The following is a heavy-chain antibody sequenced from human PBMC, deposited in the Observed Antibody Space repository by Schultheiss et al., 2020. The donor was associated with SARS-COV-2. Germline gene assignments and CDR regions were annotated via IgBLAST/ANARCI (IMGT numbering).Heavy chain of an antibody. CDR1: GGNFNISS. J-gene: IGHJ6*02. Sequence: SVKVSCKASGGNFNISSISWVRQAPGQGLEWMGGIIPIFGAPDYAQKFQGRVTITADKSTSTAYMELSSLRSEDTAVYYCARERQLVQTWYYYYGMDVWGQGTTVTVSS. V-gene: IGHV1-69*06. CDR2: IIPIFGAP. CDR3: ARERQLVQTWYYYYGMDV. D-gene: IGHD6-6*01.